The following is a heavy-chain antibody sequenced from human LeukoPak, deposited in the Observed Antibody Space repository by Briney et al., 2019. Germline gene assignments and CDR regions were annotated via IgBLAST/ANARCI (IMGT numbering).Heavy chain of an antibody. CDR2: ISYDGSNK. J-gene: IGHJ3*02. CDR3: ARDMPSRDAFDI. D-gene: IGHD2-2*01. CDR1: GFTFSTYA. V-gene: IGHV3-30*04. Sequence: GGSLRLSCAASGFTFSTYAMHWVRQAPGKGLQWVAVISYDGSNKYYADSVKGRFTISRDNSKNTLYLQMNSLRAEDTAVYYCARDMPSRDAFDIWGQGTMVTVSS.